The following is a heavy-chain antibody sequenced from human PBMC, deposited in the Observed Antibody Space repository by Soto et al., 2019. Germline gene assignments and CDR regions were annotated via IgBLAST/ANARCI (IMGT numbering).Heavy chain of an antibody. J-gene: IGHJ6*02. Sequence: EVQLVESRGGLVQPGRSLRLSCAASGFTFDDYAMHWVRQAPGKGLEWVSGISWNSGSIGYADSVKGRFTISRDNAKNSLYLQMNSLRAEDTALYYCAKDIRDRRGYDFWSGYYYYYYGMDVWGQGTTVTVSS. V-gene: IGHV3-9*01. D-gene: IGHD3-3*01. CDR2: ISWNSGSI. CDR1: GFTFDDYA. CDR3: AKDIRDRRGYDFWSGYYYYYYGMDV.